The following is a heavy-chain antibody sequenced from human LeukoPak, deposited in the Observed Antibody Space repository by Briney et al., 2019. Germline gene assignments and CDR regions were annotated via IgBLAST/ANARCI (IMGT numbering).Heavy chain of an antibody. Sequence: SETLSLTCNVSGGSISSYPWSWIRQPPGKGLEWIGYMYYSGSTSYNPSLKSRVTISVDTSKNQFSLKMSSVTAPDTAVYYCARLSGSGYYPFDNWGQGTLVTVSS. V-gene: IGHV4-59*01. CDR3: ARLSGSGYYPFDN. CDR2: MYYSGST. CDR1: GGSISSYP. J-gene: IGHJ4*02. D-gene: IGHD3-22*01.